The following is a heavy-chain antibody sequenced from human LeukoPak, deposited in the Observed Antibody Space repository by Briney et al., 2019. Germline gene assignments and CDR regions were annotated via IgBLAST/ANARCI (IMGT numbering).Heavy chain of an antibody. J-gene: IGHJ6*03. D-gene: IGHD1-26*01. CDR1: GYTFTGYY. CDR3: ARGIAPYSGAYGVGYYYYMDV. Sequence: ASVKVSCKASGYTFTGYYMHWVRQAPGQGLEWMGRINPNSGGTNYAQKFQGRVTITTDESTTTTYMELSSLRSEDTAVYYCARGIAPYSGAYGVGYYYYMDVWGKGTTVTVSS. V-gene: IGHV1-2*06. CDR2: INPNSGGT.